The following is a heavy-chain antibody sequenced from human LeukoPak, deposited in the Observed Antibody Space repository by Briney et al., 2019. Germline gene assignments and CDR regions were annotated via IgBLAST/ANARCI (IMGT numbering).Heavy chain of an antibody. CDR1: GFTFSSYW. D-gene: IGHD1-1*01. CDR2: TNSDGTFT. Sequence: GGSLRLSCAASGFTFSSYWMHWVRQVPGKGLVWVSRTNSDGTFTTYADSVKGRFTISRDNSKNTLYLQMNSLRDEDTAVYYCANGVSQWYFDNWGQGTLVTVSS. V-gene: IGHV3-74*01. CDR3: ANGVSQWYFDN. J-gene: IGHJ4*02.